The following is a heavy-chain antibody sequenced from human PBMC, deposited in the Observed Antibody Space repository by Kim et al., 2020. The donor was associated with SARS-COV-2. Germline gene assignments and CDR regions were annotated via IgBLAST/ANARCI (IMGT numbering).Heavy chain of an antibody. CDR3: AKVRYTGYGDLDY. Sequence: GGSLRLSCAGSGFTFRRNGMNWVRQAPGKGLEWVALISYDGSKKYYADSVKGRFTISRDNSKNTVYLDMNSLRAEDTAVYYCAKVRYTGYGDLDYWGQG. CDR1: GFTFRRNG. J-gene: IGHJ4*02. V-gene: IGHV3-30*18. D-gene: IGHD5-12*01. CDR2: ISYDGSKK.